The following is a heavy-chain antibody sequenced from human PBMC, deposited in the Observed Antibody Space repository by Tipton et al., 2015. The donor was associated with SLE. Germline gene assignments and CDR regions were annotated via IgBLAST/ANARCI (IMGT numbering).Heavy chain of an antibody. CDR3: GRHKTATRAFDF. CDR1: GYSLSSGYY. D-gene: IGHD1-1*01. V-gene: IGHV4-38-2*01. Sequence: TLSLTCAVSGYSLSSGYYWGWMRLPPGKGLEWIGTIYHSGSTYYNPSLMSRVTISVDTSQNQFSLRLTSVTAADTAVYYCGRHKTATRAFDFWGQGTLVTVSS. CDR2: IYHSGST. J-gene: IGHJ3*01.